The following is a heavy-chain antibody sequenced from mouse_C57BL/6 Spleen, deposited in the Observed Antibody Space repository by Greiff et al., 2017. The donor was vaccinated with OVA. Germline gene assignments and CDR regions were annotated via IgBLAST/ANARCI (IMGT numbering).Heavy chain of an antibody. D-gene: IGHD2-13*01. V-gene: IGHV2-6-1*01. CDR1: GFSLTSYG. Sequence: VKLMESGPGLVAPSQSLSITCTVSGFSLTSYGVHWVRQPPGKGLEWLVVIWSDGSTTYHSALKSRLSISKDNSKGQVFLKMNSLQTDDTAMYYCARHGDYGAWFAYWGQGTLVTVSA. J-gene: IGHJ3*01. CDR3: ARHGDYGAWFAY. CDR2: IWSDGST.